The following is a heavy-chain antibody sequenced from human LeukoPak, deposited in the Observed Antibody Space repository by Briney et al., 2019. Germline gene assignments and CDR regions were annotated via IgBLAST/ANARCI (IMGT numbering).Heavy chain of an antibody. D-gene: IGHD6-13*01. CDR1: GYTFTGYY. J-gene: IGHJ4*02. Sequence: ASVKVSFKASGYTFTGYYMHWVRQPPGQGLEWMGWINSNSGGTNYARKFQGRVTVTRDTSTSTAYMELSSLRSDDTAVYYCARRGTAVAGPHVDYWGQGTLVTVSS. CDR3: ARRGTAVAGPHVDY. V-gene: IGHV1-2*02. CDR2: INSNSGGT.